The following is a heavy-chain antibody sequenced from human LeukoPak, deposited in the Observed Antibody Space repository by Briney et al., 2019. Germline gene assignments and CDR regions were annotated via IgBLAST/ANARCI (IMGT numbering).Heavy chain of an antibody. D-gene: IGHD5-18*01. Sequence: GGSRRLSCAASGFIFSTYVMSWVRQAPGKGLEWVSVISGSGGSTNYADSVKGRFTISRDNSKNTLYLQMNSLRAEDTVVYYCAKVLYGGYSYDYWGQGTLVTVSS. CDR1: GFIFSTYV. J-gene: IGHJ4*02. V-gene: IGHV3-23*01. CDR3: AKVLYGGYSYDY. CDR2: ISGSGGST.